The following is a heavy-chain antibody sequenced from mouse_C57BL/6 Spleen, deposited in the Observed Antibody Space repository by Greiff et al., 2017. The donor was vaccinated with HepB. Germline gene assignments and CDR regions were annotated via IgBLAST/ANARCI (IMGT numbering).Heavy chain of an antibody. J-gene: IGHJ4*01. CDR1: GFTFSSYG. CDR3: ARQGGLTTVVATRDAMDY. Sequence: DVMLVESGGDLVKPGGSLKLSCAASGFTFSSYGMSWVRQTPDKRLEWVATISSGGSYTYYPDSVKGRFTISRDNAKNTLYLQMSSLKSEDTAMYYCARQGGLTTVVATRDAMDYWGQGTSVTVSS. D-gene: IGHD1-1*01. V-gene: IGHV5-6*02. CDR2: ISSGGSYT.